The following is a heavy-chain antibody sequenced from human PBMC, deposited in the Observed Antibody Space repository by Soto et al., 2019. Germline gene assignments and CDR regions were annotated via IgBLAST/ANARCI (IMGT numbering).Heavy chain of an antibody. V-gene: IGHV5-51*01. D-gene: IGHD3-10*01. J-gene: IGHJ4*02. CDR3: ARGADYYGSGAPTNFGY. CDR1: GYSFTSYW. CDR2: IYPGDSDT. Sequence: GESLKISCKGSGYSFTSYWIGWVRQMPGKGLEWMGIIYPGDSDTRYSPSFQGQVTISADKSISTAYLQWSSLKASDTAMYYCARGADYYGSGAPTNFGYWGQGTLVTVSS.